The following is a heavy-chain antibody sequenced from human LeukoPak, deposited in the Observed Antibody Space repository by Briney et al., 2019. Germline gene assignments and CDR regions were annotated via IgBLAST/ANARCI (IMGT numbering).Heavy chain of an antibody. D-gene: IGHD3-9*01. CDR2: FDPEDGET. Sequence: ASVKVSSKVSGYTLTELSMHWVRQAPGKGLEWMGGFDPEDGETIYAQKFQGRVTMTEDTSTDTAYMELSSLRSEDTAVYYCATGPAPYDILTGYYNWGQGTLVTVSS. J-gene: IGHJ4*02. CDR3: ATGPAPYDILTGYYN. V-gene: IGHV1-24*01. CDR1: GYTLTELS.